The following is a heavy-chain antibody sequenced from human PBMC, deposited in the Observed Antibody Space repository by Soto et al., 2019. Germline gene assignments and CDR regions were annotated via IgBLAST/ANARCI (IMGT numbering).Heavy chain of an antibody. CDR3: TLSGYDSEYYYGMDV. J-gene: IGHJ6*02. Sequence: GGSLRLSCAASGFTFSGSAMHWVRQASGKGLEWVGRIRSKANSYATAYAASVKGRFTISRDDSKNTAYLQMNSLKTEDTAVYYCTLSGYDSEYYYGMDVWGQGPTVTVS. CDR1: GFTFSGSA. D-gene: IGHD5-12*01. V-gene: IGHV3-73*01. CDR2: IRSKANSYAT.